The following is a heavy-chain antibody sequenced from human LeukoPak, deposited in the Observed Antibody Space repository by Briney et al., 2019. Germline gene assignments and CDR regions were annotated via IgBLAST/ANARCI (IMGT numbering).Heavy chain of an antibody. CDR1: GFTFSSYG. Sequence: GGSLRLSCAASGFTFSSYGMHWVRQAPGKGLEWVAVIWYDGSNKFYADSVKGRFTISRDNAKNSPYLQMNSLRDEDTDVYYCARAFGLTDYWGQGTLVTVSS. J-gene: IGHJ4*02. V-gene: IGHV3-33*01. CDR3: ARAFGLTDY. D-gene: IGHD3/OR15-3a*01. CDR2: IWYDGSNK.